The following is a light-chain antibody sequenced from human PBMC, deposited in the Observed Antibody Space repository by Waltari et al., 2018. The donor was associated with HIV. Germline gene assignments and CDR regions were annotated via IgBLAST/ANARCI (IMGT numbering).Light chain of an antibody. J-gene: IGLJ3*02. V-gene: IGLV7-46*01. CDR2: DTS. Sequence: QAVVTQEPSLTVSPGGTVTLTCGSSTGAVPRGHYPYWFQQKPGQAPRTLIYDTSNKHSWTPARFSGSLLGGKAALTLSGAQPEDEAEYYCLLSYSGARGVCGGGTKLTVL. CDR3: LLSYSGARGV. CDR1: TGAVPRGHY.